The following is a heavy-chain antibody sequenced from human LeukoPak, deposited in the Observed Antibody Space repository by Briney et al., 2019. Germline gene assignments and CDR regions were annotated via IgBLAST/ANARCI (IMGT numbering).Heavy chain of an antibody. Sequence: AGGSLRLSCAASGFTFSSHGMSWVRQAPGKGLEWVSSIGGGGTDTYYADSVKGRFTISRDNSKNTLSLQMNSLRAEDTAVYYCAKSPGYWAHDYWGQGTLATVSS. CDR2: IGGGGTDT. CDR1: GFTFSSHG. CDR3: AKSPGYWAHDY. D-gene: IGHD2-8*02. V-gene: IGHV3-23*01. J-gene: IGHJ4*02.